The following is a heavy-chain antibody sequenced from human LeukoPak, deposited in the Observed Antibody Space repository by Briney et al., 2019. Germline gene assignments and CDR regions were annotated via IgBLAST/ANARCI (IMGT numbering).Heavy chain of an antibody. CDR2: IYYSGGT. Sequence: SETLSLTCTVSGGSISSDSYYCAWIRQPPGKGLEWIGSIYYSGGTYYNPSLKSRVTISVDTSKNQFSLKLNSVTAADTAVYYCARRMGASYAFDIWGQGTVVTVSS. V-gene: IGHV4-39*01. CDR3: ARRMGASYAFDI. CDR1: GGSISSDSYY. J-gene: IGHJ3*02. D-gene: IGHD1-26*01.